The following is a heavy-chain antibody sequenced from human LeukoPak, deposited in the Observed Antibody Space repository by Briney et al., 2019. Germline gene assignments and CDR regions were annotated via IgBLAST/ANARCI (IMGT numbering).Heavy chain of an antibody. J-gene: IGHJ4*02. CDR1: SGSFSGYY. CDR2: IKHSGST. V-gene: IGHV4-34*01. CDR3: ARRGLRGRRLGFGY. D-gene: IGHD5-12*01. Sequence: SSETLSLTCAVYSGSFSGYYWSWIRQPPGKGLEWIGEIKHSGSTNYNPSLKSRVTISVDTSRNQFSLKLSSVTAADTAVYYCARRGLRGRRLGFGYWGQGTLVTVSS.